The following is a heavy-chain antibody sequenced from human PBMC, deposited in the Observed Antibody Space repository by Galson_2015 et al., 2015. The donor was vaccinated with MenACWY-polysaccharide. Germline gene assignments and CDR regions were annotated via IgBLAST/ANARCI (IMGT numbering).Heavy chain of an antibody. J-gene: IGHJ3*02. V-gene: IGHV4-39*01. Sequence: ATLSLTCTVSGGSISSSSYYWGWIRQPPGKGLEWIGSIYYSGSTYYNPSLKSRVTISVDTSKNQFSLKLSSVTAADTAVYYCARLGYSSSIDAFDIWGQGTMVTVSS. D-gene: IGHD6-13*01. CDR3: ARLGYSSSIDAFDI. CDR1: GGSISSSSYY. CDR2: IYYSGST.